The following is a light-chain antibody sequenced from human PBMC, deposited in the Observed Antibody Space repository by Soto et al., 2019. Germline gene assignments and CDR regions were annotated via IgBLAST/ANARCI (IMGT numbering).Light chain of an antibody. CDR2: EVS. J-gene: IGLJ3*02. CDR1: SSDVGSYNL. V-gene: IGLV2-23*02. CDR3: CSYAGSSRV. Sequence: QSALTQPASVSGSPGQSITISCTGTSSDVGSYNLVSWYQQHPGKAPKLMIYEVSKRPSGVSNRFSGSKSGNTASPTISGLQAEDEADYYCCSYAGSSRVFGGGTKLTVL.